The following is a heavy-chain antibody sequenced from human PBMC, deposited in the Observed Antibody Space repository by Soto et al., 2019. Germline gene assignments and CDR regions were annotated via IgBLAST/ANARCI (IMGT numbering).Heavy chain of an antibody. Sequence: ASVKVSCKASGYTFTSYGISWVRQAPGQGLEWMGWISAYNGNTNYAQKLQGRVTMTTDTSTSTAYMELRSLRSDDTAVYYCARDRYPGIAAAVLVDYWGQGTLVTVSS. D-gene: IGHD6-13*01. V-gene: IGHV1-18*04. CDR3: ARDRYPGIAAAVLVDY. CDR1: GYTFTSYG. J-gene: IGHJ4*02. CDR2: ISAYNGNT.